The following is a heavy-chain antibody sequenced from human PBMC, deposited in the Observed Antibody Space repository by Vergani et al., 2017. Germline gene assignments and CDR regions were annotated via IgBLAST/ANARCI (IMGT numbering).Heavy chain of an antibody. D-gene: IGHD3-16*01. CDR3: ASGKYYSDSTSHFRGRYFDV. Sequence: QMQLQESGPGLVKASETLSLTCTVSGDSIISRSYYWGWIRQPPGKGLEWIGSIYNSGNGDSSSSLKSRVTISADTSKNQFSLRLTSVTAADTAVYYCASGKYYSDSTSHFRGRYFDVWRRGTLVTDPS. V-gene: IGHV4-39*01. J-gene: IGHJ2*01. CDR2: IYNSGNG. CDR1: GDSIISRSYY.